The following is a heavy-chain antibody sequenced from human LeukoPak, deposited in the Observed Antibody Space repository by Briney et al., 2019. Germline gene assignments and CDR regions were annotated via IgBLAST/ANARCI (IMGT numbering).Heavy chain of an antibody. Sequence: SETLSLTCAVSGDSFSSRYWTWIRQSPGTGLEGIGYISHIGRTNYNPSLKSRVTISIDTSKNQFSLKLRSVTAADTAVYYCARDLVTVTKGFDIWGQGTMVSVSS. V-gene: IGHV4-59*11. CDR1: GDSFSSRY. CDR3: ARDLVTVTKGFDI. CDR2: ISHIGRT. D-gene: IGHD4-17*01. J-gene: IGHJ3*02.